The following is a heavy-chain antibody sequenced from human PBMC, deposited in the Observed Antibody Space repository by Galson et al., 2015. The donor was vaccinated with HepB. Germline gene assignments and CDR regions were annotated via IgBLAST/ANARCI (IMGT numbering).Heavy chain of an antibody. CDR3: ARENRSSGTDN. V-gene: IGHV3-30-3*01. Sequence: SLRLSCAASGFTFSTYSMYWVRQAPGKGLDWVALISSDGSNKDYADSVKGRFTVSRDNSKNSLYLQLNSLRPDDTAVYYCARENRSSGTDNWGQGTLVTVSS. D-gene: IGHD3-22*01. CDR2: ISSDGSNK. CDR1: GFTFSTYS. J-gene: IGHJ4*02.